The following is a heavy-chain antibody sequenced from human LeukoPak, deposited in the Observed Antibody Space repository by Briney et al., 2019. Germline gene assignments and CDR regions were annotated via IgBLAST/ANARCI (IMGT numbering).Heavy chain of an antibody. V-gene: IGHV4-38-2*02. CDR1: GYSISSGYY. J-gene: IGHJ4*02. CDR3: AREDYYGSGSYYLPEDY. D-gene: IGHD3-10*01. CDR2: IYHSGST. Sequence: SETLSLTCTVSGYSISSGYYWGWIRQPPGKGLEWIGSIYHSGSTYYNPSLKSRVTISVDTSKNQFSLKLSSVTAADTAVYYCAREDYYGSGSYYLPEDYWGQGTLVTVSS.